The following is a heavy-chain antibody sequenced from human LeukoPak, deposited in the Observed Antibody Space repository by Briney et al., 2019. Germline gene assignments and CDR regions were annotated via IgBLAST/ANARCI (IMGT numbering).Heavy chain of an antibody. CDR2: IYSGGST. V-gene: IGHV3-53*01. CDR1: GFTVSSNY. J-gene: IGHJ4*02. CDR3: AKGYSGSYYTDY. Sequence: GGSLRLSCAASGFTVSSNYMSWVRQAPGKGLEWVSVIYSGGSTYYADSVKGRFTISRDNSKNTLYLQMNNLRAEDTAVYYCAKGYSGSYYTDYWGQGTLVTVSS. D-gene: IGHD1-26*01.